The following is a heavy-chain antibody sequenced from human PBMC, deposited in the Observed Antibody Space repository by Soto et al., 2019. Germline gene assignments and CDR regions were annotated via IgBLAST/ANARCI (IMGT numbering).Heavy chain of an antibody. CDR1: GYSFTSYW. Sequence: GESLKISCKGSGYSFTSYWIGWVRQMPGKGLEWMGIIYPGDSDTRYSPSFQGQVTISADKSISTAYLQWSSLKASDTAMYYCARHAFRGPVCGSSFYYYYGMDVWGQGTTVTVSS. V-gene: IGHV5-51*01. J-gene: IGHJ6*02. CDR3: ARHAFRGPVCGSSFYYYYGMDV. CDR2: IYPGDSDT. D-gene: IGHD1-26*01.